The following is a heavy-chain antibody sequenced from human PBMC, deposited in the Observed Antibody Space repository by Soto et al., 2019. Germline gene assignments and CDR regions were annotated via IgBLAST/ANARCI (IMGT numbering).Heavy chain of an antibody. J-gene: IGHJ4*02. CDR1: GGSFSGYY. Sequence: SGTLSLTGAVYGGSFSGYYWGWIRQPPGKGLEWIGEINHSGSTNYNPSLKSRVTISVDTSKNQFSLKLSSVTAADTAVYYCASLTREWLVPAVYYFDYWGQRTLVTVSS. V-gene: IGHV4-34*01. CDR3: ASLTREWLVPAVYYFDY. D-gene: IGHD6-19*01. CDR2: INHSGST.